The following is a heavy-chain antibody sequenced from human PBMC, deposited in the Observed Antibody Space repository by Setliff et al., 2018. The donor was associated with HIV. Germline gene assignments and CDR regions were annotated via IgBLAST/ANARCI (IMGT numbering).Heavy chain of an antibody. CDR1: GGSISSSSYH. CDR3: ARGGRSTVATWAWFDP. D-gene: IGHD4-4*01. CDR2: VYYSGST. V-gene: IGHV4-39*07. J-gene: IGHJ5*02. Sequence: PSETLSLTCTVSGGSISSSSYHWGWIRQPPGKGLEWIGSVYYSGSTYYNPSLKSRVTISGDTTKNQFSLKLTSVTAADTAVYYCARGGRSTVATWAWFDPWGQGTLVTVSS.